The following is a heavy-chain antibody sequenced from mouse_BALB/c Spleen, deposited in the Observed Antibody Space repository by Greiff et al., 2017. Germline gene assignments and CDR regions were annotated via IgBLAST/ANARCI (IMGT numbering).Heavy chain of an antibody. V-gene: IGHV5-6*01. CDR1: GFTFSSYG. D-gene: IGHD2-4*01. J-gene: IGHJ2*01. Sequence: VQLQQSGGDLVKPGGSLKLSCAASGFTFSSYGMSWVRQAPDKRLEWVATISSGGSYTYYPDSVKGRFTISRDNAKNTLYLQMSSLKSEDTAMYYCARHSGYDYDRAYFDYWGQGTTLTVSS. CDR3: ARHSGYDYDRAYFDY. CDR2: ISSGGSYT.